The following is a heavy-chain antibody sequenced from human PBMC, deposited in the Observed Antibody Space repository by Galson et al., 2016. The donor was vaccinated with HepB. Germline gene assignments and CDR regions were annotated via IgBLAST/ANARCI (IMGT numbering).Heavy chain of an antibody. CDR1: GGTFTNYA. CDR3: ARVYAGSGAPFDP. J-gene: IGHJ5*02. CDR2: IIPIFGTT. V-gene: IGHV1-69*13. D-gene: IGHD2-15*01. Sequence: SVKVSCKASGGTFTNYAITWVRQAPGQGLEWMGGIIPIFGTTNYAQKFQGRVTITADESTSTAYMELTSPRFEDTAMYYCARVYAGSGAPFDPWGQGTLVTVSS.